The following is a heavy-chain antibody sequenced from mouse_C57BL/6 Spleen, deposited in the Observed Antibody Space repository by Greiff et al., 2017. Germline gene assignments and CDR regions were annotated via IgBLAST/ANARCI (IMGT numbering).Heavy chain of an antibody. D-gene: IGHD1-1*02. CDR2: IYPGSGNT. CDR1: GYTFTDYY. V-gene: IGHV1-76*01. J-gene: IGHJ4*01. Sequence: QVQLQQSGAELVRPGASVKLSCKASGYTFTDYYINWVKQRPGQGLEWIARIYPGSGNTYYNEKFKGKATLTAEKSSSTAYMQLSSLTSEDSAVYFCARSLYGAMDYWGQGTSVTVSS. CDR3: ARSLYGAMDY.